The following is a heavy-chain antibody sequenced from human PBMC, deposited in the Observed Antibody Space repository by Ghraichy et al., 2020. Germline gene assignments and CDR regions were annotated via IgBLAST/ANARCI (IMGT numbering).Heavy chain of an antibody. CDR3: AKDSHYGSGSYFDY. J-gene: IGHJ4*02. Sequence: GGSLRLSCAASGFTFSNYAMSWVRQAPGKGLEWVSIISGSGGNTYYADSVKGRFTISRDNSKNTLYLQMNSLSGEDTAVYHCAKDSHYGSGSYFDYWGQGTLVTVSS. CDR2: ISGSGGNT. V-gene: IGHV3-23*01. CDR1: GFTFSNYA. D-gene: IGHD3-10*01.